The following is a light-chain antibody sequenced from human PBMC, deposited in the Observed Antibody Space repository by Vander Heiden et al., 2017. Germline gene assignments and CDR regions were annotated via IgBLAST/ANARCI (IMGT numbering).Light chain of an antibody. CDR1: NLEHKF. Sequence: SNELTQSPSVSVSPGQTASITCSGDNLEHKFITWNQQQPGQYPVLLIYQDHKRPSGIPERFSGSNAGNTATLTISGTQAMDEADYYCQAWDSRTAYVFGTGTTVTVL. CDR3: QAWDSRTAYV. J-gene: IGLJ1*01. V-gene: IGLV3-1*01. CDR2: QDH.